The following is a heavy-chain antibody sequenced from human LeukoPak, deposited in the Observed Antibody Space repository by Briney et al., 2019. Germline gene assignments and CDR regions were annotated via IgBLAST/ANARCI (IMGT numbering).Heavy chain of an antibody. CDR1: GFTFSSYA. Sequence: SGGSLRLYCAASGFTFSSYAMSWVRQAPGKGLEWVSDISGSGGSTYYADSVKGRFTISRDNSTNTLYLQMNSLRDEDTDVYYFARVGLWFGEFTFSGGQGALVTVSS. CDR2: ISGSGGST. V-gene: IGHV3-23*01. J-gene: IGHJ4*02. D-gene: IGHD3-10*01. CDR3: ARVGLWFGEFTFS.